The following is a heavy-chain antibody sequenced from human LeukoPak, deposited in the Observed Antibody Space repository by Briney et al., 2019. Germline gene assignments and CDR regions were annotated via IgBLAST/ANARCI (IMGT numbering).Heavy chain of an antibody. Sequence: PGGSLRLSCAASGFTFTSFWMHWVRQAPGKGLVWVSRINGDGSSTTFADSVKGRFTISRDNAKNTVYLQMNSLRVEDTAVYYCAKEGAYPIITYDSWGQGALVTVSS. CDR1: GFTFTSFW. J-gene: IGHJ5*01. CDR3: AKEGAYPIITYDS. CDR2: INGDGSST. D-gene: IGHD3-10*01. V-gene: IGHV3-74*01.